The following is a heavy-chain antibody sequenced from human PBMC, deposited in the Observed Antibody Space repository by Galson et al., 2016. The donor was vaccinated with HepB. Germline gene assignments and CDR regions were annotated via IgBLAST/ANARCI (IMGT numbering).Heavy chain of an antibody. D-gene: IGHD2-21*01. CDR1: GDSVSTNSGA. V-gene: IGHV6-1*01. CDR3: ARAEANWDGGGDNWFDP. J-gene: IGHJ5*02. Sequence: CAISGDSVSTNSGAWNWIRQSPSRGLEWLGRTYYRSKWWNAYALSVKSRITINPDTSKNQISLQLNSVTPEDTAVYYCARAEANWDGGGDNWFDPRGQGTLVTVSS. CDR2: TYYRSKWWN.